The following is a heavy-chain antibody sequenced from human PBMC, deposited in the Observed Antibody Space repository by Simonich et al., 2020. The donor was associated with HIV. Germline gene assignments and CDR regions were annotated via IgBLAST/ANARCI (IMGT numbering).Heavy chain of an antibody. CDR1: GGSFSGYY. V-gene: IGHV4-34*01. D-gene: IGHD3-3*01. CDR2: INQSGKS. J-gene: IGHJ4*02. Sequence: QVQLQQWGAGLLKPSETLSLTCAVYGGSFSGYYWSWIRQPPGKGLEWFGEINQSGKSNYNRALKSRVTISVDTSKNQFSLKLSSVTAADTAVYYCASGGPRFLEWLSPFDYWGQGTLVTVSS. CDR3: ASGGPRFLEWLSPFDY.